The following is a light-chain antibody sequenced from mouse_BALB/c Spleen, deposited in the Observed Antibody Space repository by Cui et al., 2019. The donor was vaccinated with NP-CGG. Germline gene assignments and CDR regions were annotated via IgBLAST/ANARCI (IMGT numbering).Light chain of an antibody. CDR3: ALWYSNHWV. V-gene: IGLV1*01. CDR2: GTN. CDR1: TGAVPTSNY. Sequence: QAVVTQDSALTTSPDETVTLTCRSSTGAVPTSNYANWVQEKPDHLFTGLIGGTNNRAPGVHARFSGSLIGDKAALTITGAQTEDEAIYFCALWYSNHWVFGGGTKLTVL. J-gene: IGLJ1*01.